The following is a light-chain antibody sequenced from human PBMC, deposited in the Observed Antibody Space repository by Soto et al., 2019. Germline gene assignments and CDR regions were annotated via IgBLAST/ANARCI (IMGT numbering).Light chain of an antibody. J-gene: IGLJ1*01. Sequence: QSVLTQPPSVSGAPGQRVTISCTGSSSNIGAGYDLHWYQQLPGTAPKLLISSNNNRPSGVPDRFSVSKSGTSASLAITRLQPEDAADYYCQVYDRSLALARVFGTGTK. CDR1: SSNIGAGYD. CDR2: SNN. CDR3: QVYDRSLALARV. V-gene: IGLV1-40*01.